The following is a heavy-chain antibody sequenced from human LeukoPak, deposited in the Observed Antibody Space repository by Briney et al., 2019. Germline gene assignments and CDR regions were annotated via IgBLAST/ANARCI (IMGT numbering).Heavy chain of an antibody. J-gene: IGHJ6*03. Sequence: GSLRLSCAACGFTFSSYTMNWVRQAPGKGLEWVSYIGSSSSAIYYADSVKGRFTISRDNAKNTLYLQMNSLRAEDTAVYYCARPARPQDIVVVPAAISYNYYMDVWGKGTTVTVSS. CDR1: GFTFSSYT. V-gene: IGHV3-48*04. CDR3: ARPARPQDIVVVPAAISYNYYMDV. CDR2: IGSSSSAI. D-gene: IGHD2-2*02.